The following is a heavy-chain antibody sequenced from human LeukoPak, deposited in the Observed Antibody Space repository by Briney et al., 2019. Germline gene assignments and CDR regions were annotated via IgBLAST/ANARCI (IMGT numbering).Heavy chain of an antibody. J-gene: IGHJ4*02. Sequence: GGFLRLSCAASGFTFSSYAMSWVRQAPGKGLEWVSAISGSGGSTYYADSVKGRFTISRDNSKNTLYLQMNSLRAEDTAVYYCAKDRDFWSGFDYWGQGTLVTVSS. D-gene: IGHD3-3*01. V-gene: IGHV3-23*01. CDR3: AKDRDFWSGFDY. CDR2: ISGSGGST. CDR1: GFTFSSYA.